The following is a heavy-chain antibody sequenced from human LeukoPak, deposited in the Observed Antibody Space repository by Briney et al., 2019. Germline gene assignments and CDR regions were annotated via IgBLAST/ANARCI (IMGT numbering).Heavy chain of an antibody. J-gene: IGHJ4*02. CDR1: GGSLSGYF. CDR2: INHSGST. CDR3: ARGTVLWIAAAYYCDC. V-gene: IGHV4-34*01. D-gene: IGHD6-6*01. Sequence: SETLSLTCVDYGGSLSGYFWSGIRQPPGKGLEGVGEINHSGSTNYNPSLKSRVTISVDTTKNQFSLKLSSVTAADTAVYYCARGTVLWIAAAYYCDCWGQGTLVTVSS.